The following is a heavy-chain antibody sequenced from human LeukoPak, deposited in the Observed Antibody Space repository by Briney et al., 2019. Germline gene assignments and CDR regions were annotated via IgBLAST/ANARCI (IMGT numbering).Heavy chain of an antibody. CDR1: GNSISSGYY. CDR3: ARGMVRGVIVDY. D-gene: IGHD3-10*01. J-gene: IGHJ4*02. Sequence: SETLSLTCTVSGNSISSGYYWGWIRQPPGKGLEWIGSIYHSGGTYYNLSLKSRVTISVDTSKNQFSLKLSSVTAADTAVYYCARGMVRGVIVDYWGQGTLVTVSS. CDR2: IYHSGGT. V-gene: IGHV4-38-2*02.